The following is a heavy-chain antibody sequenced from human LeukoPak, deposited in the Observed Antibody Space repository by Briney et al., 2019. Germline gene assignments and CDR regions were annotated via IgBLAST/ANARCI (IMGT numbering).Heavy chain of an antibody. CDR1: GGSFSGYY. CDR2: INHSGST. Sequence: SETQSLTCAVYGGSFSGYYWSWIRQPPGKGLEWIGEINHSGSTNYNPSLKSRVTISVDTSKNQFSLKLSSVTAADTAVYYYARASGATDWFDPWGQGTLVTVSS. CDR3: ARASGATDWFDP. V-gene: IGHV4-34*01. J-gene: IGHJ5*02.